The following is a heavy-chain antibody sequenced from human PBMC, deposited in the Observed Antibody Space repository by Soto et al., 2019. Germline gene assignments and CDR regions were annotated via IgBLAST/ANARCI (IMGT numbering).Heavy chain of an antibody. CDR1: GFTFSNYN. Sequence: EVQLVESGGGLVKPGGSLRLSCAASGFTFSNYNMNWVRQAPGKGLEGVSSIRSSSTFKNNADSVKRRFTISRDNDKNSVYLHMSSLGAEDTAVYYCARDPPLSMIVVVGVDDFWGQGTLVTVSS. CDR2: IRSSSTFK. D-gene: IGHD3-22*01. V-gene: IGHV3-21*02. J-gene: IGHJ4*02. CDR3: ARDPPLSMIVVVGVDDF.